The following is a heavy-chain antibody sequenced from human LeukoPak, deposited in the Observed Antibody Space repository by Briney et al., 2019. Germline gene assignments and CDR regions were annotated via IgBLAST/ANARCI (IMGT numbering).Heavy chain of an antibody. V-gene: IGHV4-34*01. J-gene: IGHJ6*02. CDR3: ARFLTIFGVVIDYGMDV. Sequence: HPSETQSLTCAVYGGSFSGYYWSWIRQPPGKGLEWIGEINHSGSTNYNPSLKSRVTISVDTSKNQFSLKLSSVTAADTAVYYCARFLTIFGVVIDYGMDVWGQGTTVTVSS. CDR1: GGSFSGYY. D-gene: IGHD3-3*01. CDR2: INHSGST.